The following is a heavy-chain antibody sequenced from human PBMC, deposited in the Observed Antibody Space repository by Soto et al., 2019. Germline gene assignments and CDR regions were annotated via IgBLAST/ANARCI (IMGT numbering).Heavy chain of an antibody. J-gene: IGHJ4*02. CDR1: GYTFTSYD. CDR2: MNPNSGNT. CDR3: ARASMVRGVITTWFDY. V-gene: IGHV1-8*01. D-gene: IGHD3-10*01. Sequence: ASVNVSCKASGYTFTSYDINWVRQATGQGLEWMGWMNPNSGNTGYAQKFQGRVTMTRNTSISTAYMELSSLRSEDTAVYYCARASMVRGVITTWFDYWGQGTLVTVSS.